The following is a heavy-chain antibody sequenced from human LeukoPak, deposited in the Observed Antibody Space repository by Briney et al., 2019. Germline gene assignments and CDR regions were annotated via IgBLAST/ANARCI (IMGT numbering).Heavy chain of an antibody. D-gene: IGHD3-10*01. CDR2: ISWNGLSL. CDR3: TRAPRGGEPVY. J-gene: IGHJ4*02. Sequence: GGSLRLSCAASVFTFDDYVMSWVRQVPGKGLEWVSGISWNGLSLSYADSVRGRFTISRDNGKDSVFLQMNSLRVEDSAFYYCTRAPRGGEPVYWGQGILVTVSS. V-gene: IGHV3-20*04. CDR1: VFTFDDYV.